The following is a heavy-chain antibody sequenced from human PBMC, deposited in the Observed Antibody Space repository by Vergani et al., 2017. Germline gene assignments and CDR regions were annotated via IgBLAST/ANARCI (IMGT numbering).Heavy chain of an antibody. Sequence: QLQLQESGPGLVKPSETLSLTCTVSGGSISSSSYYWGWIRQPPGKGLEWIGSIYYSWSTYYNPSLKSRVTISVDTSKNQFSLKLSSVTAADTAVYYCARHSSSLSTRYYYYYMDVWGKGTTVTVSS. J-gene: IGHJ6*03. D-gene: IGHD6-6*01. CDR2: IYYSWST. CDR1: GGSISSSSYY. CDR3: ARHSSSLSTRYYYYYMDV. V-gene: IGHV4-39*01.